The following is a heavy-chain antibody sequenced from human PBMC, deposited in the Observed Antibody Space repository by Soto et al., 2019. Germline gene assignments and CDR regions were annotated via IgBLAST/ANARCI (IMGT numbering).Heavy chain of an antibody. D-gene: IGHD2-21*01. J-gene: IGHJ5*02. Sequence: GGSLRLSCSASGFIFSDFAMYWVRQAPGKGLEHISTISFNGGTTFYADTVKGRFIISRDNSKNIVYLQMSSLRPEDTARYYCAKASVRLLYIRNTIYTWGQGTLVTASS. CDR2: ISFNGGTT. CDR3: AKASVRLLYIRNTIYT. CDR1: GFIFSDFA. V-gene: IGHV3-64D*08.